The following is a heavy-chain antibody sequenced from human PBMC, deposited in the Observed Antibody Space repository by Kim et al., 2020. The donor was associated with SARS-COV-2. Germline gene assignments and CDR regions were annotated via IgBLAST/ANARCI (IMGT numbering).Heavy chain of an antibody. V-gene: IGHV4-34*01. CDR2: INHSGST. CDR1: GGSFSGYY. CDR3: ASRPPRIAARPRYYFDY. D-gene: IGHD6-6*01. J-gene: IGHJ4*01. Sequence: SETLSLTCAVYGGSFSGYYWSWIRQPPGKGLEWIGEINHSGSTNYNPSLKSRVTISVDTSKNQFSLKRSSVTAADTAVYYCASRPPRIAARPRYYFDYWG.